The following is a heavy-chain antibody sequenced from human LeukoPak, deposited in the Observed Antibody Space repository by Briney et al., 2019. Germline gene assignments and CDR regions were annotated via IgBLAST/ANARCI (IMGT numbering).Heavy chain of an antibody. CDR3: ARAGEGYSSSSYYYYYYMDV. V-gene: IGHV4-59*01. D-gene: IGHD6-6*01. CDR2: IYYSGST. Sequence: PSETLSLTCAVYGGSFSGYYWSWIRQPPGKGLEWIGYIYYSGSTNYNPSLKSRVTISVDTSKNQFSLKLSSVTAADTAVYYCARAGEGYSSSSYYYYYYMDVWGKGTTVTVSS. CDR1: GGSFSGYY. J-gene: IGHJ6*03.